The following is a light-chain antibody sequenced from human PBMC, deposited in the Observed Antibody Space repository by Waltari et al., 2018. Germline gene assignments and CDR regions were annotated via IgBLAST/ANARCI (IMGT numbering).Light chain of an antibody. CDR1: QSVGKY. V-gene: IGKV3-20*01. Sequence: EIVLTQSPGTLSLSPGERATLSCRASQSVGKYLAWYQQKPGQAPRLLIYDASTRATGIPNRFSGSGSGTDFSLTISRLEPEDFAVYYCQKYVNLPATFGQGTKVEI. J-gene: IGKJ1*01. CDR3: QKYVNLPAT. CDR2: DAS.